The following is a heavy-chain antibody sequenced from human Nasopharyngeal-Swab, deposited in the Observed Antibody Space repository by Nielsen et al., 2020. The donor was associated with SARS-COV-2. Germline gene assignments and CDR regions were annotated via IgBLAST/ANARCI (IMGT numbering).Heavy chain of an antibody. CDR2: IYHSGNT. CDR1: GGSISTNNW. V-gene: IGHV4-4*02. CDR3: AREKGAGTYQGFDY. Sequence: SETLSLTCAVSGGSISTNNWWTWVCQPPGKGLEWIGEIYHSGNTNYNPSLKSRVSMSVDKSRNQFSLKLNFVTAADTAVYFCAREKGAGTYQGFDYWGQGALVIVSS. D-gene: IGHD1-26*01. J-gene: IGHJ4*02.